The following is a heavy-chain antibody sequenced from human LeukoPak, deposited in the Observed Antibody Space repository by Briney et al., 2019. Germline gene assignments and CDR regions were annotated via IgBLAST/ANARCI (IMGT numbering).Heavy chain of an antibody. Sequence: PGGSLRLSCVASGFTFSTYGMSWVRQAPGKGLEWVSSISSTASTIYYADSVKGRFTISRDNAKNSLYLQMNSLRAEDTALYYCAKSVRGVIMDYFDYWGQGTLVTVSS. CDR2: ISSTASTI. V-gene: IGHV3-48*04. CDR1: GFTFSTYG. CDR3: AKSVRGVIMDYFDY. D-gene: IGHD3-10*01. J-gene: IGHJ4*02.